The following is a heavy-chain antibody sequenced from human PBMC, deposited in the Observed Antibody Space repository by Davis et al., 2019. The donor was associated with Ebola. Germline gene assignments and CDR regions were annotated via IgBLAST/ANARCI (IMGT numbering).Heavy chain of an antibody. CDR2: ISSSSSTI. CDR3: AKGRTGSCYSALDY. D-gene: IGHD2-15*01. CDR1: GFTFSSYS. J-gene: IGHJ4*02. Sequence: GGSLRLSCAASGFTFSSYSMNWVRQAPGKGLEWVSYISSSSSTIYYADSVKGRFTISRDSSKNTLYLQVNSLRAEDTAVYYCAKGRTGSCYSALDYWGQGTLVAVSS. V-gene: IGHV3-48*01.